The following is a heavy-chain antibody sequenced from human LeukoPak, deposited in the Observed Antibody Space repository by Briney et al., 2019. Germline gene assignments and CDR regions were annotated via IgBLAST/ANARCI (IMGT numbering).Heavy chain of an antibody. CDR2: ISYDGSYK. D-gene: IGHD1-1*01. CDR3: AKKGGTSHYYYYMDV. V-gene: IGHV3-30*18. Sequence: PGGSLRLSCAASGFTFSTYGMHWVRQAPGMGLEWVAIISYDGSYKCYAGSVKGRFTISRDNSKNTLYLQMNSLRAEDTAVYYCAKKGGTSHYYYYMDVWGKGTTVTVSS. J-gene: IGHJ6*03. CDR1: GFTFSTYG.